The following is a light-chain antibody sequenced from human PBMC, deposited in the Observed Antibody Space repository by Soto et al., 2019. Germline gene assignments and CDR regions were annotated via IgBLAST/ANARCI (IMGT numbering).Light chain of an antibody. J-gene: IGLJ1*01. Sequence: QSVLTKPASVSGSPGQWITISCTGTSSDVGSYNLVSWYQQHPGKAPKLMIYEVSKWPSGISNRFSGSKSGNTASLTISGLQAEDEGDYYCCSYAGSHYVFGTGTKVTVL. CDR2: EVS. CDR1: SSDVGSYNL. V-gene: IGLV2-23*02. CDR3: CSYAGSHYV.